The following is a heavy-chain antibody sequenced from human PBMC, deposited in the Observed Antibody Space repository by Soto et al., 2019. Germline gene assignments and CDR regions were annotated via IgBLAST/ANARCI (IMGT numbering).Heavy chain of an antibody. J-gene: IGHJ6*02. CDR2: IYPGDSDT. CDR1: GYSFTSYW. V-gene: IGHV5-51*01. Sequence: PGESLKISCKGSGYSFTSYWIGWVRQMPGKGLEWMGIIYPGDSDTRYSPSFQGQVTISADKSISTAYLQWSSLKASDTAMYYCARTAAAVQYYYGVDVWGQGTTVTVSS. CDR3: ARTAAAVQYYYGVDV. D-gene: IGHD6-13*01.